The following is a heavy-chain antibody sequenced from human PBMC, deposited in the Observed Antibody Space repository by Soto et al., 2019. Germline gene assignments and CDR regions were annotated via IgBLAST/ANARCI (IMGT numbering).Heavy chain of an antibody. D-gene: IGHD5-18*01. V-gene: IGHV3-30*19. Sequence: QVQLVESGGGVVQPGRSLRLSCAASGFTFSSYGMHWVRQAPGKGLEWVAFISYDGSNKYYADSVTGRFTISRDNSKNTLYLQMNSLRAEDTAVYYCARGDGHSYGSTFYYWGQGTLVTVSS. J-gene: IGHJ4*02. CDR3: ARGDGHSYGSTFYY. CDR1: GFTFSSYG. CDR2: ISYDGSNK.